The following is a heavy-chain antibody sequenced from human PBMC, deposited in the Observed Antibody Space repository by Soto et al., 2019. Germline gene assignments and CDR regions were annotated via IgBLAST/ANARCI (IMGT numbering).Heavy chain of an antibody. J-gene: IGHJ4*02. D-gene: IGHD5-18*01. CDR3: AREYTYGSNFFDC. CDR2: ISHSGRT. Sequence: QVPLQESGPGLVKPSQTLSLSCTVSGGSISSAAYYWSWIRQHPGKGLEWIGYISHSGRTYYTPSLKSRVIISADTSKNQFSLNLTSVTAADTAVYYCAREYTYGSNFFDCWGQGALVTVSS. CDR1: GGSISSAAYY. V-gene: IGHV4-31*03.